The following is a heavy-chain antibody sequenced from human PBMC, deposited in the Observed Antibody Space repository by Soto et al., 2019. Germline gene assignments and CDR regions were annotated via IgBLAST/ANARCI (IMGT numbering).Heavy chain of an antibody. V-gene: IGHV3-30*03. D-gene: IGHD1-1*01. Sequence: GGSLRLSCAASGFTFNTFGLHWVRQAPGKGLECVAVISYDGNNKYYADTVKGRFTVSRDNGNNTLHLEMNSLGAKDTAVYFCATGRSTRFDPWGQGTLVTVSS. CDR2: ISYDGNNK. CDR1: GFTFNTFG. J-gene: IGHJ5*02. CDR3: ATGRSTRFDP.